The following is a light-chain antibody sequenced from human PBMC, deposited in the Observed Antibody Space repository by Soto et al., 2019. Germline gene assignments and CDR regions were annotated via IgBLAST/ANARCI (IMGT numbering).Light chain of an antibody. CDR3: QQYNNWPLP. CDR1: QSVSSN. V-gene: IGKV3-15*01. CDR2: GAS. Sequence: EIVMTQSPATLSESPGKRVILSCWASQSVSSNLAWYQQKPGQAPRLLIYGASVRATGVPTRFSGSGSGTDFTLTIRSLQSEDFAVYYCQQYNNWPLPFGQGTKAAIK. J-gene: IGKJ1*01.